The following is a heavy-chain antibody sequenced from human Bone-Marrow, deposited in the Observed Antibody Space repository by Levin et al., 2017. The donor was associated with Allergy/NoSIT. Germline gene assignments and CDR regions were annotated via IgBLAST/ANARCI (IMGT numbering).Heavy chain of an antibody. D-gene: IGHD2-2*01. V-gene: IGHV3-23*01. Sequence: PGGSLRLSCAASGFTFSNYAMSWVRQAPGKGLGWVSGIGGSGDYTSYADSVKGRFTISRDNSKNTLYLQMNSLRAEDSAVYYCAKVFSVVVIPVASGYMDVWGKGTTVTVSS. J-gene: IGHJ6*03. CDR1: GFTFSNYA. CDR3: AKVFSVVVIPVASGYMDV. CDR2: IGGSGDYT.